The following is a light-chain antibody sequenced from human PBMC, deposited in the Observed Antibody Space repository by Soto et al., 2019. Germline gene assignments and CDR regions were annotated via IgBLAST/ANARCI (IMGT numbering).Light chain of an antibody. J-gene: IGKJ4*01. CDR3: QKFSSYPLN. CDR2: GAS. V-gene: IGKV3-20*01. Sequence: EIVLTPSPATLSFSPVEIATLSCMASQSVSSLLAWYQQKPGQAPRLLIYGASTRATGIPDRFSGGGSGTDFTLTISRLEPEDFAVYYCQKFSSYPLNCGGGNTGDIK. CDR1: QSVSSL.